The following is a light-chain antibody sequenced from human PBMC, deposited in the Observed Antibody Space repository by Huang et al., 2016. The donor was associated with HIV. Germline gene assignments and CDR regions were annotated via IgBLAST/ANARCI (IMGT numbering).Light chain of an antibody. CDR3: QQSYSTPPWT. Sequence: DIQMTQSPSSLSASVGDRVTITCRESQSISSYLNWYQQKPGKAPKLLIYAASSLQSGGPSRFSGSGSGTDFTLTISSLQPEDFATYYCQQSYSTPPWTFGQGTKVEIK. CDR1: QSISSY. CDR2: AAS. J-gene: IGKJ1*01. V-gene: IGKV1-39*01.